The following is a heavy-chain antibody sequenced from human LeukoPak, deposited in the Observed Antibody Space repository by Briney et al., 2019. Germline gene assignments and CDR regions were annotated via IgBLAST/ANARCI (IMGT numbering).Heavy chain of an antibody. D-gene: IGHD3-22*01. Sequence: ASVKVSCKASGYTFTSCDINWVRQATGQGLEWMGWMNPNSGNTGYAQKFQGRVTMTRNTSISTAYMELSSLRSEDTAVYYCARGITYYYDSSGFRDYWGQGTLVTVSS. V-gene: IGHV1-8*01. CDR3: ARGITYYYDSSGFRDY. CDR1: GYTFTSCD. CDR2: MNPNSGNT. J-gene: IGHJ4*02.